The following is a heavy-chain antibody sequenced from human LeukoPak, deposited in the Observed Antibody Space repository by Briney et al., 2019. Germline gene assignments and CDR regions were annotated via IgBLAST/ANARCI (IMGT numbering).Heavy chain of an antibody. CDR2: IRYDGSNK. CDR3: ATLRLPAATTKASDY. Sequence: GGSLRLSCAASGFTFSSYGMHWVRQAPGKGLEWAAFIRYDGSNKYYADSVKGRFTISRDNSKNTLYLQMNSLRAEDTAVYYCATLRLPAATTKASDYWGQGTLVTVSS. D-gene: IGHD2-2*01. CDR1: GFTFSSYG. V-gene: IGHV3-30*02. J-gene: IGHJ4*02.